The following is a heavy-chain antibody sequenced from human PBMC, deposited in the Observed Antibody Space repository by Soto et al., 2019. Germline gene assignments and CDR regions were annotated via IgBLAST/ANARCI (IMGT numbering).Heavy chain of an antibody. CDR1: GYIFTRYY. V-gene: IGHV1-46*01. Sequence: QVQLVQSGAEVKKPGASVKVSCKSSGYIFTRYYIHWVRQAPGQGLAWMGIIKSNGSTSYAQKFQGRVTMTRDTSTSTVYVELSSLRSDDTAVYYCARDPDESGGYCYFSGGARDSGFNYWGQGTLVTVSS. CDR3: ARDPDESGGYCYFSGGARDSGFNY. D-gene: IGHD2-21*01. J-gene: IGHJ4*02. CDR2: IKSNGST.